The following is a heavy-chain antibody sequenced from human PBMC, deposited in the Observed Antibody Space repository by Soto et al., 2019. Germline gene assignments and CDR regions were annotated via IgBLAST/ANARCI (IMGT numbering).Heavy chain of an antibody. CDR2: INAGNGNT. CDR1: VYTFTSYA. CDR3: AARRAAAIVTEFDY. J-gene: IGHJ4*02. Sequence: GASVKVSCKASVYTFTSYAMHWVRQAPGQRLEWMGWINAGNGNTKYSQKFQGRVTITRDTSASTAYMELSSLRSEDTAVYYCAARRAAAIVTEFDYWGQGTLVTVSS. D-gene: IGHD6-13*01. V-gene: IGHV1-3*01.